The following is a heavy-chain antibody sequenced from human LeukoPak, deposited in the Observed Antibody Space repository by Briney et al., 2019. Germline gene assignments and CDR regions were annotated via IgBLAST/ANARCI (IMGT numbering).Heavy chain of an antibody. CDR1: GFTVSSNY. V-gene: IGHV3-66*01. Sequence: GGSLRLSCAASGFTVSSNYMSWVRQAPGKGLGWVSVIYSGGSTYYADSVKGRFTISRDNSKNTLYLQMNSLRAEDTAVYYCARASYGSGSYYNAYWGQGTLVTVSS. CDR3: ARASYGSGSYYNAY. J-gene: IGHJ4*02. CDR2: IYSGGST. D-gene: IGHD3-10*01.